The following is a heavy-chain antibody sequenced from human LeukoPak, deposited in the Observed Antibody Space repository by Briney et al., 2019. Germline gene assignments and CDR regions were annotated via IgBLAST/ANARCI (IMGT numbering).Heavy chain of an antibody. J-gene: IGHJ4*02. CDR3: ARESYYYDSSGRMIAHFDQ. Sequence: GASVKVSCKASGYTFTSYAMNWVRQAPGQGLEWMGWINTNTGNPTYAQGFTGRFVFSLDTSVSTAYLQISSLKAEDTAVYYCARESYYYDSSGRMIAHFDQWGQGTLVTVSS. V-gene: IGHV7-4-1*02. CDR2: INTNTGNP. D-gene: IGHD3-22*01. CDR1: GYTFTSYA.